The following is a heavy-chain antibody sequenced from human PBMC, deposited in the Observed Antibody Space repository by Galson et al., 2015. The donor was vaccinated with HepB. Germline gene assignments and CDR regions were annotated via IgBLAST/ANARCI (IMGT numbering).Heavy chain of an antibody. Sequence: SVKVSCKASGGTFNNFGINWIRQAPGQGLEWMGGIIPNFRTANYPQAFQGRLTMTVDESTNTAYMELSSLTSDDTAIYFCARDRDGYNFWYFDLWGRGTLVTVSS. V-gene: IGHV1-69*13. CDR1: GGTFNNFG. CDR2: IIPNFRTA. CDR3: ARDRDGYNFWYFDL. J-gene: IGHJ2*01. D-gene: IGHD5-24*01.